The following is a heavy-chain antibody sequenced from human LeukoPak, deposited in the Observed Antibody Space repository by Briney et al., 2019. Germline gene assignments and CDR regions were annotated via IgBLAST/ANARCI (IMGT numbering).Heavy chain of an antibody. CDR1: GFTFSSYW. CDR3: TRDLMDYDVSTGLHHYYMDV. J-gene: IGHJ6*02. Sequence: PGGSLRLSCVASGFTFSSYWMHWVRQDPRKGLVWVSRINADGKNINYADSVRGRFTISRDNAKNTLYLQMNTLRVEETAVYYCTRDLMDYDVSTGLHHYYMDVWGQGTTVTVSS. CDR2: INADGKNI. D-gene: IGHD3-9*01. V-gene: IGHV3-74*01.